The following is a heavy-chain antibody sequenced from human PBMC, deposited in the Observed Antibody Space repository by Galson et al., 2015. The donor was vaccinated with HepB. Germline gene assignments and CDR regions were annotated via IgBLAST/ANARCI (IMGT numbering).Heavy chain of an antibody. D-gene: IGHD3-3*01. CDR2: ISSSTSYT. CDR1: GFTFSDYY. CDR3: ARDRYYDFWSGYYSNYYGMDV. Sequence: LRLSCADSGFTFSDYYMSWVRQATGKGLEWVSYISSSTSYTNNADSVKGRFTISRDNAKNSLYLHMNSLRAEDTAVYYCARDRYYDFWSGYYSNYYGMDVWGQGTTVTVSS. V-gene: IGHV3-11*05. J-gene: IGHJ6*02.